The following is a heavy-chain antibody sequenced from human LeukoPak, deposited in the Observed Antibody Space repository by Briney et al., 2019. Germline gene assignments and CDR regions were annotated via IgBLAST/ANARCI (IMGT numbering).Heavy chain of an antibody. Sequence: PGGSLRLSCAASGFTFDDYATHWARQAPGKGPEWVSGISWNSGSIAYADSVKGRFTISRDNAKNSLYLQMNSLRVEDTALYHCAKGMGSGYVNWFDPWGQGTQVTVSS. CDR3: AKGMGSGYVNWFDP. J-gene: IGHJ5*02. CDR2: ISWNSGSI. CDR1: GFTFDDYA. D-gene: IGHD5-12*01. V-gene: IGHV3-9*01.